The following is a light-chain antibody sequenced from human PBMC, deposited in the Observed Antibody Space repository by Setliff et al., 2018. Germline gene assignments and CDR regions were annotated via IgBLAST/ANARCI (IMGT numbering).Light chain of an antibody. V-gene: IGLV2-14*03. CDR3: SSYTSSSTYV. J-gene: IGLJ1*01. Sequence: LTQPASVSGSPGQSITISCSGTSNDVGSYDFVSWYQQHPGKAPKLIIYDVSNRPSGVSDRFSGSKAGNTASLTISGLQAGDEADYYCSSYTSSSTYVFGTGTKVTVL. CDR2: DVS. CDR1: SNDVGSYDF.